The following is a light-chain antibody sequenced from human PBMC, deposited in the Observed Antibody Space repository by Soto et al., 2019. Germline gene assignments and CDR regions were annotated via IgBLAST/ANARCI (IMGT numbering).Light chain of an antibody. CDR1: SSNIGAGYD. CDR3: QSYDSSLSGYLV. V-gene: IGLV1-40*01. Sequence: QPVLTQPPSVSGAPGQRVTISGTGSSSNIGAGYDVHWYQQLPGKAPKHLIYGNSNRPSGVPDRFSGSKSGTSASLAITGLQAEDQADYYCQSYDSSLSGYLVFGGETKRTVL. CDR2: GNS. J-gene: IGLJ2*01.